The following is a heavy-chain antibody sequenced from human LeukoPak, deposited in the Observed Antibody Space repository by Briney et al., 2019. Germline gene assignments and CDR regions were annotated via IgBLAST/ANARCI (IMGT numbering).Heavy chain of an antibody. CDR1: GYTFATYN. D-gene: IGHD6-25*01. CDR3: ARQKQRGDAFDI. CDR2: MNPNSGNT. J-gene: IGHJ3*02. Sequence: ASVKVSCKASGYTFATYNINWVRQATGQGLEWMGWMNPNSGNTGYGPKFQGRVTMTRDTSITTAYMELSSLGSEDTAVYYCARQKQRGDAFDIWGQGTIVAVSS. V-gene: IGHV1-8*02.